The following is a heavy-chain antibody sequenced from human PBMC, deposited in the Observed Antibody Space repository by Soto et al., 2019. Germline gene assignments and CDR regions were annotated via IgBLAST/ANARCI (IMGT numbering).Heavy chain of an antibody. CDR3: ARLQQWLAYYYYYGMDV. CDR1: GGTFSSYA. Sequence: QVQLVQSGAEVKKPGSSVKVSCKASGGTFSSYAISWVRQAPGQGLEWMGGIIPIFGTANYAQKFQGRVTITADESTSTDYMELSSLRSEDTAVYYCARLQQWLAYYYYYGMDVWGQGTTVTVSS. V-gene: IGHV1-69*19. D-gene: IGHD6-19*01. CDR2: IIPIFGTA. J-gene: IGHJ6*02.